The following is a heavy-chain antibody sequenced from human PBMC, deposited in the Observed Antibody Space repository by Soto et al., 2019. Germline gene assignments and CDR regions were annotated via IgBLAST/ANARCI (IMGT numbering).Heavy chain of an antibody. V-gene: IGHV3-30-3*01. D-gene: IGHD3-16*01. CDR1: GFTFSSYA. CDR3: ARDGGSY. Sequence: QVQLVESGGGVVQPGRSLRLSCAASGFTFSSYAMHWVRQAPGKGLEWVAVISYDGSNKYYADSVKGRFTISRDNSKNTLYLQVNSLRAEDTAVYNCARDGGSYWGQGTMGIVSS. J-gene: IGHJ4*02. CDR2: ISYDGSNK.